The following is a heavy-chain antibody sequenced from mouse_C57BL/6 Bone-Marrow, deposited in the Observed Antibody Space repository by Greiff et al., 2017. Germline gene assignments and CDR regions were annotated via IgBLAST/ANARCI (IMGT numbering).Heavy chain of an antibody. Sequence: EVMLVESGGGLVKPGGSLKLSCAASGFTFSSYAMSWVRQTPEKRLEWVATISDGGSYTYYPDNVKGRFTISRDNAKNNRYLQMSHLKSEDTAMYYCARDGYAGFDYGGQGTTLTVSS. J-gene: IGHJ2*01. CDR3: ARDGYAGFDY. D-gene: IGHD1-2*01. CDR2: ISDGGSYT. CDR1: GFTFSSYA. V-gene: IGHV5-4*01.